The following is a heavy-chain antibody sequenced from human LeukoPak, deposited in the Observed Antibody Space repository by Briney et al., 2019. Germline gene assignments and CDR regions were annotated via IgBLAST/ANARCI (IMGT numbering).Heavy chain of an antibody. J-gene: IGHJ6*02. Sequence: SETLSLTCTVSGGSISSYYWSWIRQPPGKGPEWIGYIYYSGSTNYNPSLKSRVTISVDTSKNQFSLKLSSVTAADTAVYYCARTHYDFWSGYGYGMDVWGQGTTVTVSS. CDR3: ARTHYDFWSGYGYGMDV. D-gene: IGHD3-3*01. CDR1: GGSISSYY. V-gene: IGHV4-59*01. CDR2: IYYSGST.